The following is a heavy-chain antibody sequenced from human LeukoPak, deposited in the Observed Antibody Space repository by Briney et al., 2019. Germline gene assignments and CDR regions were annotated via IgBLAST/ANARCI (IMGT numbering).Heavy chain of an antibody. CDR3: ARDGVGAY. CDR1: RGSFSGYY. J-gene: IGHJ4*02. D-gene: IGHD1-26*01. V-gene: IGHV4-34*01. CDR2: ISHSGST. Sequence: SETLSLTCAVYRGSFSGYYWNWIRQPPGKGLEWIGEISHSGSTNYNPSLRSRVTLSVDTSKNHFSLKLKFVTAADTAVYYCARDGVGAYWGQGTLVTVSS.